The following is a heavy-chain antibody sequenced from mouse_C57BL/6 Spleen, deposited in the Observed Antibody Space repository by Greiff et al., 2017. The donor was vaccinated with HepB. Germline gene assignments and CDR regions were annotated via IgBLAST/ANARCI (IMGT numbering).Heavy chain of an antibody. CDR3: ARSDSWGYFDY. CDR1: GYTFTDYY. J-gene: IGHJ2*01. Sequence: EVQLQQSGPELVKPGASVKISCKASGYTFTDYYMNWVKQSHGKSLEWIGDINPNNGGTSYNQKFKGKATLTVDKSSSTAYMELRSLTSEDSAVYYCARSDSWGYFDYWGQGTTLTVSS. CDR2: INPNNGGT. V-gene: IGHV1-26*01. D-gene: IGHD3-3*01.